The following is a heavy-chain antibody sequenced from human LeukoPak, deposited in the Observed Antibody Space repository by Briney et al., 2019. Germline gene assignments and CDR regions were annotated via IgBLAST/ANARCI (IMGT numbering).Heavy chain of an antibody. V-gene: IGHV3-30-3*01. D-gene: IGHD3-10*01. CDR2: ISYDGSNK. CDR3: ARVPSYYYGSGSYSAFDY. Sequence: GGSLRLSCAASGFTFSSYAMHWVRQAPGKGPEWVAVISYDGSNKYYADSVKGRFTISRDNSKNTLYLQMNSLRAEDTAVYYCARVPSYYYGSGSYSAFDYWGQGTLVTVSS. J-gene: IGHJ4*02. CDR1: GFTFSSYA.